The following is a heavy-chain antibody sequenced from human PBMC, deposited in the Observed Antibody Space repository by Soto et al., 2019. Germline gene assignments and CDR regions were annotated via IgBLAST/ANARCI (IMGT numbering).Heavy chain of an antibody. J-gene: IGHJ4*02. CDR2: IDPGDSET. Sequence: PGESLKISCKGSGYNFKTYWIAWMRQMPGKGLEWMGIIDPGDSETRYSPSFQGQVTISADKSINTAYLQWSSLRASDTAIYYCARQLTAAADIDYWGQGTLVTVSS. CDR1: GYNFKTYW. D-gene: IGHD6-13*01. CDR3: ARQLTAAADIDY. V-gene: IGHV5-51*01.